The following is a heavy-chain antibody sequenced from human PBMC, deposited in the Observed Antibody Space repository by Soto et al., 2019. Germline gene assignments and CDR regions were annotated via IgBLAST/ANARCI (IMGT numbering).Heavy chain of an antibody. CDR2: ISRNSGSI. J-gene: IGHJ4*02. V-gene: IGHV3-9*01. CDR3: AKDIRSSGRSGIDY. Sequence: EVQLVESGGGLVQPGRSLRLSCAASGFTFDDYAMHWVRQAPGKGLEWVSGISRNSGSIGYADSVKGRFTISRDNAKNSLYLQMNSLRAEDTALYYCAKDIRSSGRSGIDYWGQGTLVTVSS. D-gene: IGHD6-19*01. CDR1: GFTFDDYA.